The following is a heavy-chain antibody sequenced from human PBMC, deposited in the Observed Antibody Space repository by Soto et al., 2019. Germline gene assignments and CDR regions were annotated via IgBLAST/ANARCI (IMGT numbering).Heavy chain of an antibody. CDR3: AKDNYFGSVIYSPNHLDS. Sequence: EVRLVESGGGLVQPGRSLRLSCAASGFIFDDYAMHWGRRAPGKGLEWVSGSNWNSAKIGYADSVKGRFTISRDNAKKSLFLQMNSLRAEDTAFYFCAKDNYFGSVIYSPNHLDSWGQGTLVTVSS. CDR2: SNWNSAKI. D-gene: IGHD3-10*01. CDR1: GFIFDDYA. J-gene: IGHJ4*02. V-gene: IGHV3-9*01.